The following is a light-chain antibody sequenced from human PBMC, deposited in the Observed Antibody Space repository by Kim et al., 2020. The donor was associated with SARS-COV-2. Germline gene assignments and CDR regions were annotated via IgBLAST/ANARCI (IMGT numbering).Light chain of an antibody. J-gene: IGKJ1*01. CDR1: QSISGW. CDR2: HAS. V-gene: IGKV1-5*01. CDR3: QHLGT. Sequence: STLSASVGDRGTITCRASQSISGWLAWYQQKPGKAPKLLIYHASTLQGGVPSRFSGSGSGTEFTLTINNLQPDDFATYYCQHLGTFGLGTKVEIK.